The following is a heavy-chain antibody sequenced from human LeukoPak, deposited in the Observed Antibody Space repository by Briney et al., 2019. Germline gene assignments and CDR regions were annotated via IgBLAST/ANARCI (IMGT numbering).Heavy chain of an antibody. CDR3: VGGDDYIWGKPDC. Sequence: SETLSLTCAVSGGSLSDYYWSGIRQSPGKGLEWIGEINHSGYTIYNPSLKTRVTISVDTSKSQFSLNLKSVTAADTAVYYCVGGDDYIWGKPDCWGQGTQVTVAS. J-gene: IGHJ4*02. V-gene: IGHV4-34*01. CDR2: INHSGYT. CDR1: GGSLSDYY. D-gene: IGHD3-16*01.